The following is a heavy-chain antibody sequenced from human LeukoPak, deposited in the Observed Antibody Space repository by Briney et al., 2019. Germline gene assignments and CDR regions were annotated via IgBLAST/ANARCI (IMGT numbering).Heavy chain of an antibody. J-gene: IGHJ6*02. V-gene: IGHV3-33*01. D-gene: IGHD3-10*01. Sequence: QPGRSLRLSCAASGFAFSSYGMHGVRQAPGKGLEWVAVIWYDGSNKYYGDSVKGRFTVSRDNSKNALHLQMNSLRAEDTAVYYCARDGWTFGDFSHYYEYGMDVWGQGTTVTVSS. CDR3: ARDGWTFGDFSHYYEYGMDV. CDR1: GFAFSSYG. CDR2: IWYDGSNK.